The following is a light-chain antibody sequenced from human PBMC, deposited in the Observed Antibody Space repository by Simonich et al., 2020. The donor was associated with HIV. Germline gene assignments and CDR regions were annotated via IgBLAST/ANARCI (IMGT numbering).Light chain of an antibody. CDR1: QSISSSY. J-gene: IGKJ1*01. Sequence: EIVLTQSPGTLSLSPGERATLSCRASQSISSSYLAWYQQSPGLAPRRLIYDASSRATGIPDRFSGSGSGTDCTLTISRLEPEDFAVYYCQQYANSPRTFGQGTKVEIK. V-gene: IGKV3D-20*01. CDR2: DAS. CDR3: QQYANSPRT.